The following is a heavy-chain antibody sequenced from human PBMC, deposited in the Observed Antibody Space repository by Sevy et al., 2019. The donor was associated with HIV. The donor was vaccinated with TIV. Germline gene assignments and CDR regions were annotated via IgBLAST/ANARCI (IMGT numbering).Heavy chain of an antibody. J-gene: IGHJ4*02. Sequence: GGSLRLSCTASGFTFSDYAVHWVRQAPGKGLEWVAIISYDGLNKDYAYSVQGQFTISRDNSKNTMYLQINSLRPEDTAVYYCARDLPHLLPWELSRGSDSWGQGTLVTVSS. CDR3: ARDLPHLLPWELSRGSDS. CDR2: ISYDGLNK. D-gene: IGHD1-26*01. CDR1: GFTFSDYA. V-gene: IGHV3-30*04.